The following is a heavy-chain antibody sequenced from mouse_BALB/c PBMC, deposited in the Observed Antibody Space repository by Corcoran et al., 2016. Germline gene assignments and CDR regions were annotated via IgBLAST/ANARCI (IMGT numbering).Heavy chain of an antibody. D-gene: IGHD3-1*01. CDR1: GYTFTEYT. J-gene: IGHJ4*01. Sequence: EVQLQQSGPELVKPGASVKISCKTSGYTFTEYTMHWVRQSHGKSLEWIRGLIPNNGGTTYNQKFKGKATLTVDKSSSTAYMELRSLTSEDSAVYYCARWAFPYAMDYWGQGTSVTVSS. CDR3: ARWAFPYAMDY. CDR2: LIPNNGGT. V-gene: IGHV1-18*01.